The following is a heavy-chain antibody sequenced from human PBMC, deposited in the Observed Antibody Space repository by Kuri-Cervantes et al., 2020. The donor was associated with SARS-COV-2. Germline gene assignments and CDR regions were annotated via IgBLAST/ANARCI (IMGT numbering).Heavy chain of an antibody. D-gene: IGHD3-3*01. V-gene: IGHV3-48*01. CDR2: ISSSSSTI. CDR3: ARGRDFWSGYQDSYYYYYYMDV. J-gene: IGHJ6*03. CDR1: GFTFSSYS. Sequence: GESLKISCAASGFTFSSYSMNWVRQAPGKGLEWVSYISSSSSTIYYADSVKGRFTISRDNAKNSLYLRMNSLRAEDTAVYYCARGRDFWSGYQDSYYYYYYMDVWGKGTTVTVSS.